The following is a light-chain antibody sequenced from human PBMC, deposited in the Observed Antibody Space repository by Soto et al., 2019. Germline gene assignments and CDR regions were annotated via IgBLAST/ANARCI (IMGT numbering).Light chain of an antibody. CDR3: CSYTSSSTPYV. CDR1: NSDVGGYNY. J-gene: IGLJ1*01. V-gene: IGLV2-14*01. Sequence: QSVLTQPASVSGSPGQSITISCTGTNSDVGGYNYVSWYQQHPGKAPNLLIYDVTHRPSGVSNRFSGSKSGNTASLTISGLQAEDEADYYCCSYTSSSTPYVFGTGTKVTVL. CDR2: DVT.